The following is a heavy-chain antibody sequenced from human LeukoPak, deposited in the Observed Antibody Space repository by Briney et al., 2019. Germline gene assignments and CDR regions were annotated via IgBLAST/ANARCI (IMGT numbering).Heavy chain of an antibody. Sequence: PSETLSLTCTVSGGSLSSGTFYWSWIRQPAGTGLEWIGRIHTSGSANPNPSLKSRVTISVDTSKNQLSLNLTSVTAADTAVYYCARGLATRPDWFDPWGQGTLVTVSS. CDR1: GGSLSSGTFY. J-gene: IGHJ5*02. D-gene: IGHD6-6*01. CDR2: IHTSGSA. CDR3: ARGLATRPDWFDP. V-gene: IGHV4-61*02.